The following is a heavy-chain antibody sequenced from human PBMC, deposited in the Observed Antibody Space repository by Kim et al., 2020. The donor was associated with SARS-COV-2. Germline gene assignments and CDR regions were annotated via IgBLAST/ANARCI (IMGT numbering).Heavy chain of an antibody. V-gene: IGHV4-59*08. CDR3: ARHPGKSSSLGY. J-gene: IGHJ4*02. CDR1: GGSISSYY. D-gene: IGHD6-13*01. CDR2: IYYSGST. Sequence: SETLSLTCTVSGGSISSYYWSWIRQPPGKGLEWIGYIYYSGSTNYNPSLKSRVTISVDTSKNQFSLKLSSVTAADTAVYYCARHPGKSSSLGYWGQGTLVTVSS.